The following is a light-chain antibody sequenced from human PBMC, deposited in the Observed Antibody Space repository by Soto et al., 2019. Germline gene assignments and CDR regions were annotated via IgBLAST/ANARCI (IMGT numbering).Light chain of an antibody. CDR1: QSVSSN. CDR3: QQYNNWPSWT. Sequence: EIVMTQSPATLSVSPGERATLSCSSSQSVSSNLAWYQQKPGQAPRLLIYDASTRATGIPARFSGSGSGTEFTLTISSLKSEDFAVYYCQQYNNWPSWTFGHGTKVDIK. J-gene: IGKJ1*01. CDR2: DAS. V-gene: IGKV3-15*01.